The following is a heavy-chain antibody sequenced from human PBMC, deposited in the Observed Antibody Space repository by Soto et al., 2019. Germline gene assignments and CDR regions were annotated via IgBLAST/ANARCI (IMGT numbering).Heavy chain of an antibody. D-gene: IGHD1-7*01. J-gene: IGHJ6*02. CDR1: GGTFSSYA. V-gene: IGHV1-69*13. CDR2: IIPIFGTA. CDR3: AREAIVNYNPYYYGMDV. Sequence: ASVKVSCKASGGTFSSYAISWVRQAPGQGLEWMGGIIPIFGTANYAQKFQGRVTITADESTSTAYMELSSLRSEDTAVYYCAREAIVNYNPYYYGMDVWGQGTTVTVSS.